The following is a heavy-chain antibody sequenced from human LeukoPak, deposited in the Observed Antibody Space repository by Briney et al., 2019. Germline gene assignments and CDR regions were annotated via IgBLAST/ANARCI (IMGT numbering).Heavy chain of an antibody. D-gene: IGHD1-26*01. CDR1: GGSISSYY. CDR2: IYYSGST. J-gene: IGHJ5*02. V-gene: IGHV4-59*08. CDR3: ARHSIDVSPLVATLTWFDP. Sequence: SETLSLTCTVSGGSISSYYWSWIRQPPGKGLEWIGYIYYSGSTNYHPSLKSRVTISVDTSKNQFSLKLTSVTAADTAVYYCARHSIDVSPLVATLTWFDPWGQGTLVTVSS.